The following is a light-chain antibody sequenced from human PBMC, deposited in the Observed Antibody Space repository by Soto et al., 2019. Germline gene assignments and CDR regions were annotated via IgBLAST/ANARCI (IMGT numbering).Light chain of an antibody. Sequence: EIVLTQSPGTLSLSPGERAALSCRASQSVSSNYLAWYQQKPGQAPRLLIYGASSRATGIPDRFSGSGSGTDFTLTISRLEPEDLAVYYCQQYCSSLWTFGQGTKVDIK. J-gene: IGKJ1*01. V-gene: IGKV3-20*01. CDR3: QQYCSSLWT. CDR2: GAS. CDR1: QSVSSNY.